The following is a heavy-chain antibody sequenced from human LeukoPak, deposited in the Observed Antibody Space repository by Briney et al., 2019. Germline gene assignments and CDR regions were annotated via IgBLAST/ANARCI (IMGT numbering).Heavy chain of an antibody. V-gene: IGHV3-48*04. CDR2: ISDSSHAI. D-gene: IGHD6-13*01. J-gene: IGHJ4*02. CDR3: ARDIAAAAPRV. Sequence: PGGSLRLSCAASGFTFSSYSMIWVRQAPGKGLEWVSYISDSSHAIYHADSVKGRFTISRDNAKNSLYLQMNSLRAEDTAVYYCARDIAAAAPRVWGQGTLVTVSS. CDR1: GFTFSSYS.